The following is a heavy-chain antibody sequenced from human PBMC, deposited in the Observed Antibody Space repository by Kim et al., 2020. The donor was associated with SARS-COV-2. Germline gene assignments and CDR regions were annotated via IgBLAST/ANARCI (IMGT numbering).Heavy chain of an antibody. Sequence: SVKVSCKSSGYIFTNFAISWVRQAPGQGLEWIGGIIPVFASKDYAQKFQDRVSITADKSTATAYLDLTSLKFEDTAVYYCARVAVAGLSPYYYFD. CDR2: IIPVFASK. D-gene: IGHD6-19*01. V-gene: IGHV1-69*06. J-gene: IGHJ4*01. CDR3: ARVAVAGLSPYYYFD. CDR1: GYIFTNFA.